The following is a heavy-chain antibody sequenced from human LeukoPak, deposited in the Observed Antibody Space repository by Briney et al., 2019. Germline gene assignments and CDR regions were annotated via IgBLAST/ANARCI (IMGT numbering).Heavy chain of an antibody. V-gene: IGHV4-59*08. CDR2: IYYTGNT. CDR1: AESISSFY. CDR3: ATRAGYIYGVTSDF. D-gene: IGHD5-18*01. J-gene: IGHJ4*02. Sequence: PSETLSLTCTVSAESISSFYWSWIRQPPGKGLEWIGYIYYTGNTNYNPSLKSRVTISVDTSRIQFSLKLTSVTAADTAVYYCATRAGYIYGVTSDFWGQGTLVTVSS.